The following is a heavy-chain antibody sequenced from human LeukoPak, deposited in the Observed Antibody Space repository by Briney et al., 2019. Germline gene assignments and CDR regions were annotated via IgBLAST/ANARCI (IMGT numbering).Heavy chain of an antibody. CDR2: INTNTGNP. J-gene: IGHJ4*02. V-gene: IGHV7-4-1*01. D-gene: IGHD2-21*01. CDR1: AYSFTTYG. CDR3: AREGEPLPLDY. Sequence: ASVKVSCKASAYSFTTYGMNWVRQAPGQGLEWMGWINTNTGNPTYAQGFTGRFVLSLDTSVSTAYLQIRSLRAEDTAMYYCAREGEPLPLDYWGQGTLVTVSS.